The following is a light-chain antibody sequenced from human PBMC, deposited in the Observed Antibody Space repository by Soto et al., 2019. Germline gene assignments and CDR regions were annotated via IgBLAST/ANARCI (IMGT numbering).Light chain of an antibody. J-gene: IGKJ5*01. Sequence: DIRVTQSPPTLSASVGDRVAITCRASQTITTWMAWYQQKPGKAPNLLIYAASTLYGGVPSRFSGSGSGTDFTLSISSLQPEDFATYYCQQSYTAPSITFGQGTRLEIK. CDR1: QTITTW. V-gene: IGKV1-39*01. CDR3: QQSYTAPSIT. CDR2: AAS.